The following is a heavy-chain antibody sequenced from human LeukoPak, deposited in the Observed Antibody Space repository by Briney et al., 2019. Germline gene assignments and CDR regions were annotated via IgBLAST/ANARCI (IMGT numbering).Heavy chain of an antibody. V-gene: IGHV3-23*01. J-gene: IGHJ4*02. CDR3: AKVDYYDSSGYYKADDDY. CDR1: GFTFSSYA. D-gene: IGHD3-22*01. Sequence: GGSLRLSCAASGFTFSSYAMSWVRQAPGKGLEWVSAISGSGGSTYYADSVKGRFTISRDNSKNTLYLQMNSLRAEDTAVYYCAKVDYYDSSGYYKADDDYWGQGTLVTVSS. CDR2: ISGSGGST.